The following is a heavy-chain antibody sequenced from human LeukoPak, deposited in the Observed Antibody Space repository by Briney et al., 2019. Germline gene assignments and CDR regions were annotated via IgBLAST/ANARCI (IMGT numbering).Heavy chain of an antibody. CDR2: IYYSGST. V-gene: IGHV4-59*01. J-gene: IGHJ6*02. D-gene: IGHD4-23*01. CDR3: AKTHYEYDMDV. Sequence: SETLSLTCTVSGGSISSYYWSWIRQPPGKGLEWIGYIYYSGSTNYNPSLKSRVTISVDTSKDQFSLKLSSVTAADTAVYYCAKTHYEYDMDVWGQGTTVTVSS. CDR1: GGSISSYY.